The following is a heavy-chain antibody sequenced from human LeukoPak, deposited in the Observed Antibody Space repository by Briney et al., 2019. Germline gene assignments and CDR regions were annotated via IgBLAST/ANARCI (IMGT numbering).Heavy chain of an antibody. CDR2: INRDGSVI. CDR1: GFSFSSYW. CDR3: ARDFSPYCGGDCYFDAFDM. J-gene: IGHJ3*02. D-gene: IGHD2-21*01. Sequence: GSLRLSCAASGFSFSSYWMTWVRQGTGKGLEWVSDINRDGSVIHYLDSVKGRFTISRDNAKNSLYLQMNSLRAEDTAVYYCARDFSPYCGGDCYFDAFDMWGQGTVVTVSS. V-gene: IGHV3-7*01.